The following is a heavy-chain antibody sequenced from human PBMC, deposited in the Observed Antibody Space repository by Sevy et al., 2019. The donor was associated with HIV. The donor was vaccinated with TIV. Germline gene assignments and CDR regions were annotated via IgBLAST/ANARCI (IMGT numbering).Heavy chain of an antibody. CDR1: GFTVSSNY. CDR2: IYSGGST. CDR3: ARARGYSCGYHYYYYMDV. V-gene: IGHV3-53*01. D-gene: IGHD5-18*01. J-gene: IGHJ6*03. Sequence: GGSLRLSCAASGFTVSSNYMSWVRQAPGKGLEWVSVIYSGGSTYYADSVKGRFTISRDNSKNTLYLQMNSLRAEDTAVHYCARARGYSCGYHYYYYMDVWGKGTTVTVSS.